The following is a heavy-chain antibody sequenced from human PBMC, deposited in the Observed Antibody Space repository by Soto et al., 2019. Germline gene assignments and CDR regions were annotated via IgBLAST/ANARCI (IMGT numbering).Heavy chain of an antibody. V-gene: IGHV3-15*01. CDR1: GFTFSNAW. Sequence: GGSLRLSCAASGFTFSNAWMSWVRQAPGKGLEWVGRIKSKTDGGTTDYAAPVKGRFTISRDDSKNTPYLQMNSLKTEDTAVYYCTRRGRYCSGGSCYSSDYWGQGTLVTVSS. J-gene: IGHJ4*02. CDR2: IKSKTDGGTT. D-gene: IGHD2-15*01. CDR3: TRRGRYCSGGSCYSSDY.